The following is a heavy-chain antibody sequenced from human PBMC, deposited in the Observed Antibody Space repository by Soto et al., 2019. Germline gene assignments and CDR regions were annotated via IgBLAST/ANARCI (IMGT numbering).Heavy chain of an antibody. D-gene: IGHD6-19*01. CDR1: GFTFSSYA. Sequence: EVQLLESGGGLVQPGGSLRLSCAASGFTFSSYAMSWVRQAPGKGLEWVSAISGSGGSTYYADSVKGRFTISRDNSKTTLYLQMNSLRAEDTAVYYCAKDTIAVAGTGYYFDYWGQGTLVTVSS. CDR3: AKDTIAVAGTGYYFDY. CDR2: ISGSGGST. J-gene: IGHJ4*02. V-gene: IGHV3-23*01.